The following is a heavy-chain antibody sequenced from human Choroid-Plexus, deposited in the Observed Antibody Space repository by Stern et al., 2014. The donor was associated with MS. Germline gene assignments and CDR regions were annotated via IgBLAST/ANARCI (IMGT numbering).Heavy chain of an antibody. CDR1: GFTFGSCA. D-gene: IGHD2/OR15-2a*01. V-gene: IGHV3-30*18. Sequence: VQLVESGGGVVQPGRPLRLSCVASGFTFGSCAMHWFRQAPGKGLEWVAGVSYGGSNKYYADSVKGRFTISRDNSQNTLYMQMSSLRPEDTAVYYCAKDRQYLTYFFDHWGQGSLVTVSS. CDR3: AKDRQYLTYFFDH. J-gene: IGHJ5*02. CDR2: VSYGGSNK.